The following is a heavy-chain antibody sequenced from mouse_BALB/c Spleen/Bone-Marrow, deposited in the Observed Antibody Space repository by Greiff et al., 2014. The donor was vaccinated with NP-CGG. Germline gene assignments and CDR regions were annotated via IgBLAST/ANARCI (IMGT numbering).Heavy chain of an antibody. D-gene: IGHD2-14*01. CDR2: IYPGSGST. V-gene: IGHV1S22*01. CDR3: TRDQVRRGYYYAMDY. CDR1: GYTFTSYW. J-gene: IGHJ4*01. Sequence: LQQSGSELVRPGASVKLSCKASGYTFTSYWMHWVKQRHGQGLEWIGNIYPGSGSTNYDEKSKSKGTLTVDTSSSTAYMHLSSLTSEDSAVYYCTRDQVRRGYYYAMDYWGQGTSVTVSS.